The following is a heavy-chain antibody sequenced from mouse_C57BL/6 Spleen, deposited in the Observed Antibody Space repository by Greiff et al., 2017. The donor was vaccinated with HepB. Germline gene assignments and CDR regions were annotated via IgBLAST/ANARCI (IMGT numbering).Heavy chain of an antibody. Sequence: EVKVVESEGGLVQPGSSMKLSCTASGFTFSDYYMAWVRQVPEKGLEWVANINYDGSSTYYLDSLKSRFIISRDNAKNILYLQMSSLKSEDTATYYCARDLYYGSSFFDYWGQGTTLTVSS. J-gene: IGHJ2*01. V-gene: IGHV5-16*01. CDR3: ARDLYYGSSFFDY. CDR2: INYDGSST. CDR1: GFTFSDYY. D-gene: IGHD1-1*01.